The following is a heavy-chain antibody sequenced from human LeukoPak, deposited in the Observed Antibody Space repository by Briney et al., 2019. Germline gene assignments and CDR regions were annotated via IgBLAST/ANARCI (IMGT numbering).Heavy chain of an antibody. V-gene: IGHV1-46*01. Sequence: GASVMVSCKASGYTFTSYYMHWVRQAPGQGLEWMGIINPSGGSTSYAQKFQGRVTMTRDTSTSTVYMELSSLRSEDTAVYYCARDPVGSSWLDYYYYYGMDVWGQGTTVTVSS. CDR3: ARDPVGSSWLDYYYYYGMDV. CDR2: INPSGGST. D-gene: IGHD6-13*01. CDR1: GYTFTSYY. J-gene: IGHJ6*02.